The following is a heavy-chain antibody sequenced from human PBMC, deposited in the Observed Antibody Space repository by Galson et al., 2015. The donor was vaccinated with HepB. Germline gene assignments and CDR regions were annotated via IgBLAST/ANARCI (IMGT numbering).Heavy chain of an antibody. V-gene: IGHV3-30-3*01. CDR3: ARWGRLYSSSWYYFDY. CDR1: GFTFSSYA. J-gene: IGHJ4*02. CDR2: ISYDGSNK. Sequence: SLRLSCAASGFTFSSYAMHWVRQAPGKGLEWVAVISYDGSNKYYADSVKGRFTISRDNSKNTLYLQMNSLRAEDTAVYYCARWGRLYSSSWYYFDYWGQGTLVTVSS. D-gene: IGHD6-13*01.